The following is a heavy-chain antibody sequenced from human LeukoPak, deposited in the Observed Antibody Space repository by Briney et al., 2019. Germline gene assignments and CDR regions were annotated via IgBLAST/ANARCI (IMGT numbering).Heavy chain of an antibody. D-gene: IGHD3-3*01. J-gene: IGHJ6*02. V-gene: IGHV3-48*01. CDR2: ISSSSSTI. CDR1: GFTFSSYS. CDR3: AGDFWSGYQTQYALDGHYGMDV. Sequence: PGGSLRLSCAASGFTFSSYSMNWVRQAPGKGLEWVSYISSSSSTIYYADSVKGRFTISRDNAKNSLYLQMNSLRAEDTAVYYCAGDFWSGYQTQYALDGHYGMDVWGQGTTVTVSS.